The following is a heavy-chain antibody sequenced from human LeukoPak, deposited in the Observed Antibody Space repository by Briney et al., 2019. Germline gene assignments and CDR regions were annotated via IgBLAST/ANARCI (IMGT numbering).Heavy chain of an antibody. D-gene: IGHD3-22*01. CDR2: INHSGST. CDR3: ARGLYYYDSSGYYPSIPYYYYYYMDV. J-gene: IGHJ6*03. Sequence: PSETLSLTCAVYGGSFSGYYWSWIRQPPGKGLEWIGEINHSGSTNYNPSLKSRVTISVDTSKNQFSLKLSSVTAADTAVYCCARGLYYYDSSGYYPSIPYYYYYYMDVWGKGTTVTASS. V-gene: IGHV4-34*01. CDR1: GGSFSGYY.